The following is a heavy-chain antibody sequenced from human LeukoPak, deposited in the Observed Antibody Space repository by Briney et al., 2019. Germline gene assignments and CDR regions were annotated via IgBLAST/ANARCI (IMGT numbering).Heavy chain of an antibody. CDR2: IWYDGSNK. CDR1: GFTFSSYG. Sequence: GRPLRLSCAASGFTFSSYGMHWVRQAPGKGLEWVAVIWYDGSNKYYADSVKGRFTISRDNSKNTLYLQMNSLRAEDTAVYYCARGRNYYGSGSYGGNWFDPWGQGTLVTVSS. J-gene: IGHJ5*02. D-gene: IGHD3-10*01. V-gene: IGHV3-33*01. CDR3: ARGRNYYGSGSYGGNWFDP.